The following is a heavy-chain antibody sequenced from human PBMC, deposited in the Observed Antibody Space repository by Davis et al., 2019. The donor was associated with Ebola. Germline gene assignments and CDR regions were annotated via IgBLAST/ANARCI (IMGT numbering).Heavy chain of an antibody. CDR1: GAFVSSGGYS. CDR3: ARIGGALHLFFN. CDR2: YYYTGST. Sequence: MPSETLSLTCAVSGAFVSSGGYSWIWIRQPPGKGLEWIAYYYYTGSTYYSPSLRGRVTISVDPSTNLFSLKLTSMTAADTAVYFCARIGGALHLFFNWGHGTLVTVSS. V-gene: IGHV4-30-2*03. J-gene: IGHJ4*01. D-gene: IGHD2/OR15-2a*01.